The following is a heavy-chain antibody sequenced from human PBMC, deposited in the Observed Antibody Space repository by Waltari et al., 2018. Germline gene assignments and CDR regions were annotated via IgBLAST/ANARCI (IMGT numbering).Heavy chain of an antibody. Sequence: QVQLVQSGAEVKKPGASVKVSCKASGYTFTSYDINWVRQATGQGLEWMGWMNPNSGNTGYAQKFQGRVTMTRNTSISTAYMELSSLRSEDTAVYYCARSPPVILRLVDYYYYGMDVWGQGTTVTVSS. CDR3: ARSPPVILRLVDYYYYGMDV. V-gene: IGHV1-8*02. J-gene: IGHJ6*02. D-gene: IGHD3-16*01. CDR2: MNPNSGNT. CDR1: GYTFTSYD.